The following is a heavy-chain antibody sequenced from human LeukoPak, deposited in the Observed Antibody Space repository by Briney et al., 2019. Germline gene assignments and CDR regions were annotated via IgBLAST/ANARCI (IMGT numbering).Heavy chain of an antibody. CDR3: ARDRGYGSGSYYIDY. Sequence: GRSLRLSCAASGSTFSSYGMHWVRQAPGKGLEWVAVIWYDGSNKYYADSVKGRFTISRDNSKNTLYLQMNSLRAEDTAVYYCARDRGYGSGSYYIDYWGQGTMVTVSS. CDR2: IWYDGSNK. J-gene: IGHJ3*01. V-gene: IGHV3-33*01. CDR1: GSTFSSYG. D-gene: IGHD3-10*01.